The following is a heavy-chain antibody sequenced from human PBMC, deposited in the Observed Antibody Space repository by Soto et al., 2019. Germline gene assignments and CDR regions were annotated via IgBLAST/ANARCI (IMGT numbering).Heavy chain of an antibody. V-gene: IGHV4-34*01. CDR2: INHSGNT. Sequence: SETLSLTCAVYGGSFSDSYWSWIRQPPGKGLEWIGEINHSGNTYYNPSLKSRVTISVDTSNNQLSLKLRSVTAADTAVYYCARHDGFSSGWIIDYWGHGTLVTVS. J-gene: IGHJ4*01. CDR1: GGSFSDSY. CDR3: ARHDGFSSGWIIDY. D-gene: IGHD6-19*01.